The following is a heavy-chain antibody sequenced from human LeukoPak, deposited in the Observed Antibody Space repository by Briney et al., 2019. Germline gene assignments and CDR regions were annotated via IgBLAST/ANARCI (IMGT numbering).Heavy chain of an antibody. CDR1: GYTFTSYG. V-gene: IGHV1-18*01. CDR3: ARDLVVATDYDAFDI. D-gene: IGHD5-12*01. CDR2: ISAYNGNT. J-gene: IGHJ3*02. Sequence: ASVKVSCKASGYTFTSYGVSWGRQAPGQGGWWMGWISAYNGNTNYAQKLQGRVTMTTDTSTSKAYMELRSLRSDDTAVYYCARDLVVATDYDAFDIWGQGTMVTVSS.